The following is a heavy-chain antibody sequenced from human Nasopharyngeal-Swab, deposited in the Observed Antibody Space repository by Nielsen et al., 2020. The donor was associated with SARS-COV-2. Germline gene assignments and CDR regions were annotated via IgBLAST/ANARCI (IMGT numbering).Heavy chain of an antibody. CDR2: MNPNSGNT. V-gene: IGHV1-8*01. D-gene: IGHD3-10*01. Sequence: ASVKVSCKASGYTFTSYDINWARQATGQGLEWMGWMNPNSGNTGYAQKFQGRVTITRDTSASTAYMELSSLRSEDTAVYYCARDRIDSGFDYWGQGTLVTVSS. CDR1: GYTFTSYD. J-gene: IGHJ4*02. CDR3: ARDRIDSGFDY.